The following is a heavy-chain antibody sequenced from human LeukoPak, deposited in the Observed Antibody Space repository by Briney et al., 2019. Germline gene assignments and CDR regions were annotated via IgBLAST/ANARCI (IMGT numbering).Heavy chain of an antibody. J-gene: IGHJ3*02. CDR2: IYYSGST. CDR3: ARVYRTLGAFDI. D-gene: IGHD3-16*01. Sequence: SETLSLTCTVSGGSISSSSYYWGWIRQPPGKGLEWIGSIYYSGSTYYNPSLKSRVTISVDTSKNQFSLKLSSVTAADTAVYYCARVYRTLGAFDIWEQGTMVTVSS. V-gene: IGHV4-39*01. CDR1: GGSISSSSYY.